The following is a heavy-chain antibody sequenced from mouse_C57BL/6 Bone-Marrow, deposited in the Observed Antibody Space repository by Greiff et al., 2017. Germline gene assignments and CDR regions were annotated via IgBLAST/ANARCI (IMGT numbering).Heavy chain of an antibody. CDR1: GYTFTSYW. J-gene: IGHJ1*03. D-gene: IGHD2-5*01. CDR3: ARPYYSNYWYFDV. CDR2: IYPGRGST. Sequence: QVQLQQPGAELVKPGASVKMSCKASGYTFTSYWITWVKQRPGPGLEWLGDIYPGRGSTNYNEKFKSKASLTVDTSASTAYMQLSSLTSDDSAVYYCARPYYSNYWYFDVWGTGTTVTVSA. V-gene: IGHV1-55*01.